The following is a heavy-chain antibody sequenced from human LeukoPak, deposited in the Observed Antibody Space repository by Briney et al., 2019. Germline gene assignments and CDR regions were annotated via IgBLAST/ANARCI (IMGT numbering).Heavy chain of an antibody. V-gene: IGHV1-8*01. CDR2: MNPNSGNT. CDR1: GYTFTSYD. J-gene: IGHJ5*02. CDR3: ARVDYGDYALDP. Sequence: ASVKVSCKASGYTFTSYDINWVRQATGQGLEWMGWMNPNSGNTGYAQKFQGRVTMTRNTSISTAYMELSSLRSEDTAVYYCARVDYGDYALDPWGQGTLVTVSS. D-gene: IGHD4-17*01.